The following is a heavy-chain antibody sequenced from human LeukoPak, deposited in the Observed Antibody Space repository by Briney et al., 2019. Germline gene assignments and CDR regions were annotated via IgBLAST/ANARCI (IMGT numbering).Heavy chain of an antibody. CDR3: ARIPRMGGSPY. D-gene: IGHD1-26*01. Sequence: NLQGRVTMTTDTSTSTAYMELSSLRSEDTAVYYCARIPRMGGSPYWGQGTLVTVSS. V-gene: IGHV1-18*01. J-gene: IGHJ4*02.